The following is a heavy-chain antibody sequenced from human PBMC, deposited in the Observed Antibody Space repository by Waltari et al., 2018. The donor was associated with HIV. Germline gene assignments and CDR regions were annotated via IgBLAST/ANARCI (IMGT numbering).Heavy chain of an antibody. CDR2: ISYYGDNK. Sequence: QVQLVESGGGVVQPGRSLRLSCAASRFTFSSYAMHWVRQAPGNGLEWVAVISYYGDNKYYADSVKGRFTISRDNSKNTLYLQMNSLRAEDTAVYYCAKGASGWSPGYWGQGTLVTVSS. D-gene: IGHD6-19*01. J-gene: IGHJ4*02. V-gene: IGHV3-30*18. CDR3: AKGASGWSPGY. CDR1: RFTFSSYA.